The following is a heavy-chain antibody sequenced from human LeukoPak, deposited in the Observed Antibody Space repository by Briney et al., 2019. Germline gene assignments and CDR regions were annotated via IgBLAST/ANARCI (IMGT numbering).Heavy chain of an antibody. Sequence: PETLSLTCGVDGGSLGGYYWSWIRQPPGKGLEWIGEINHSGSTNYNPSLKSRVTISVDTSKNQFSLNLSSVTAADTAVYFCARGRYSFGYWGQGTLVTVSS. J-gene: IGHJ4*02. V-gene: IGHV4-34*01. CDR1: GGSLGGYY. CDR3: ARGRYSFGY. CDR2: INHSGST. D-gene: IGHD5-18*01.